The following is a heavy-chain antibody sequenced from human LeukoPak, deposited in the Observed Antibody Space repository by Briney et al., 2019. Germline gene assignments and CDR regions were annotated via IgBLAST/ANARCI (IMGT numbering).Heavy chain of an antibody. CDR3: GTHAGRTRSED. Sequence: PGGSLRLSCATSGFIFSGYYLSWIRQAPGKGLEWVSYISGCGNDISYAGSVKGRFTISRDNAKGSLYLQMNSLRAADTAVYYCGTHAGRTRSEDWGQGTLVTVSS. V-gene: IGHV3-11*01. D-gene: IGHD2-15*01. CDR1: GFIFSGYY. CDR2: ISGCGNDI. J-gene: IGHJ4*02.